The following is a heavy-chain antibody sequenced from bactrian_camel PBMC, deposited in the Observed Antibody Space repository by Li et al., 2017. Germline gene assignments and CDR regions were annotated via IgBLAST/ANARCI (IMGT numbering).Heavy chain of an antibody. Sequence: VQLVESGGGSVQTGGSLTLSCAAAAYRRSPYCMGWFRQAPGKEREVVATIYSGSQSTFYSDSVKGRFTISQDLANDTLTLQMNSLEPEDSAMYYCAASVGKTFCSAAYFLSGLRPVFGSWGQGTQVTVS. D-gene: IGHD2*01. V-gene: IGHV3S1*01. J-gene: IGHJ6*01. CDR3: AASVGKTFCSAAYFLSGLRPVFGS. CDR2: IYSGSQST. CDR1: AYRRSPYC.